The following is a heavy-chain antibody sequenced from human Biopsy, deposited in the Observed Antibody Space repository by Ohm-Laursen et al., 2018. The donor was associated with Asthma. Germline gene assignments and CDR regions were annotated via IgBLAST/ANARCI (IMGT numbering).Heavy chain of an antibody. CDR2: MSYGGSIK. V-gene: IGHV3-30*03. CDR3: ARGLDYSGRSGFDY. J-gene: IGHJ4*02. CDR1: GFMFRSFG. Sequence: RSLRLSCAASGFMFRSFGTHWVRQAPGKGLEWVALMSYGGSIKDYADSVKGRFTISRDNSMNTLYLHMNSLRVEDTAVYYCARGLDYSGRSGFDYWGQGTLVTVSS. D-gene: IGHD3-10*01.